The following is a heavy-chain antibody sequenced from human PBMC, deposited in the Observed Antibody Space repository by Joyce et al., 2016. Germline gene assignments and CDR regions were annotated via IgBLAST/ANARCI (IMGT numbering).Heavy chain of an antibody. J-gene: IGHJ3*02. CDR3: VGQSVGSAAFDT. V-gene: IGHV3-73*01. CDR2: IRNKVHNFAT. CDR1: GRTFGDSV. Sequence: EVQLVESGGGLVQPGGSLKLSCVGYGRTFGDSVIHWFRQGPGRSMDWVGRIRNKVHNFATAYVAPVKGRFTISRDDSKETAYLQMNSLRTEDTAVYFCVGQSVGSAAFDTWGQGTMVTVSS. D-gene: IGHD5/OR15-5a*01.